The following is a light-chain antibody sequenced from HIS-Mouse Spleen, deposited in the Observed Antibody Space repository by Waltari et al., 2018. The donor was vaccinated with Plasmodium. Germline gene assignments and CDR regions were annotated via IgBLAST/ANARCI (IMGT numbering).Light chain of an antibody. CDR2: GAS. J-gene: IGKJ4*01. Sequence: EIVLTQSPGTLSLSPGEIATLSCRARQSVSSSYLAWYQQKPGQAPRLLIYGASSRATGIPDRFSGSGSGTDFTLTISRLEPEDFAVYYCQQYGSSPLTFGGGTKVEIK. CDR3: QQYGSSPLT. CDR1: QSVSSSY. V-gene: IGKV3-20*01.